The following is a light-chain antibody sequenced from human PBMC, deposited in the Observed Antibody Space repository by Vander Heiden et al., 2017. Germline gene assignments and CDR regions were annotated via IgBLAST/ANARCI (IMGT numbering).Light chain of an antibody. CDR1: SSNIGSNT. CDR2: SNN. CDR3: AAWDDSLNGNWV. J-gene: IGLJ3*02. Sequence: QSVLTQPPSASGTPGQRVTISCSGSSSNIGSNTVNWYQQLPGPAPKLLIYSNNQRPSGVPDRFSGSKSGTSASLAISGLQSEDEADYYCAAWDDSLNGNWVFGGGTKLTVL. V-gene: IGLV1-44*01.